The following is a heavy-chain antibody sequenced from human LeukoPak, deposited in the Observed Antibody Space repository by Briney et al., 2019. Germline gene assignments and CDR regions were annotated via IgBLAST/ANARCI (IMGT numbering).Heavy chain of an antibody. CDR3: ASKRIYDSSGYTLAYYYYMDV. D-gene: IGHD3-22*01. CDR1: GFFFSNYG. V-gene: IGHV3-23*01. Sequence: GGSLRLSCEASGFFFSNYGMNWVRLTPGKGLEWVSGIGGSGDRTYYADSVKGRFTISRDNSKNTMYLQMNSLRVEDTAVYYCASKRIYDSSGYTLAYYYYMDVWGKGTTVTISS. CDR2: IGGSGDRT. J-gene: IGHJ6*03.